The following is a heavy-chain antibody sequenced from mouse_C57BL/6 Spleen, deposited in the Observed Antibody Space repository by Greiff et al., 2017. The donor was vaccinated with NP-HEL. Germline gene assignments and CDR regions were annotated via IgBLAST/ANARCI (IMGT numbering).Heavy chain of an antibody. D-gene: IGHD2-4*01. J-gene: IGHJ1*03. CDR1: GYTFTDYN. V-gene: IGHV1-22*01. Sequence: VQLQQSGPELVKPGASVKMSCKASGYTFTDYNMHWVKQSPGKSLEWIGYINPNNGGTSYNQKFKGKATLTVNKSSSTAYMELRSLTSDDSAVYYCAINYDYDGWYCDVWGTGTTVTVSS. CDR2: INPNNGGT. CDR3: AINYDYDGWYCDV.